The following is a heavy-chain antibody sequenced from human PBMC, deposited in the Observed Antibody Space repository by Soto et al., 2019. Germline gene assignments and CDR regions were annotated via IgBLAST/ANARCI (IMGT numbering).Heavy chain of an antibody. CDR3: ARDTGYESDC. Sequence: QVQLVQSGAEVKKPGASVKVSCKASGYTFTSYGISWVRQAPGQGLEWMGWISAYHGNTNYAQKLQGRVTMTRDTYTGTSHMELWSARSNGTAVYYWARDTGYESDCWGQGTLVTVSS. CDR1: GYTFTSYG. CDR2: ISAYHGNT. V-gene: IGHV1-18*01. J-gene: IGHJ4*02. D-gene: IGHD5-12*01.